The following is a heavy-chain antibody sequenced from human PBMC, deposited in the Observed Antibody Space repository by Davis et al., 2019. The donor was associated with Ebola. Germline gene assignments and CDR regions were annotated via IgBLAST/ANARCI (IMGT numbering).Heavy chain of an antibody. CDR2: ISSSSSTI. V-gene: IGHV3-48*04. Sequence: GESLKISCAASGFTFSSYSMNWVRQAPGKGLEWVSYISSSSSTIYYADSVKGRFTISRDNAKNSLYLQMNSLRAEDTAVYYCARDESNEDNWNLDYWGQGTLVTVSS. CDR1: GFTFSSYS. CDR3: ARDESNEDNWNLDY. J-gene: IGHJ4*02. D-gene: IGHD1-20*01.